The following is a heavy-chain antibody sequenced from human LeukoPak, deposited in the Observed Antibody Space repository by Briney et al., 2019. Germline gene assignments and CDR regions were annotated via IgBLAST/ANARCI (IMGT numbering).Heavy chain of an antibody. V-gene: IGHV3-9*01. CDR2: ISWNSGSI. J-gene: IGHJ5*01. Sequence: GGSLRLSCAASGFTFSSYTMNWVRQAPGKGLEWVSGISWNSGSIGYADSVKGRFTISRDNAKNTLYLQMNSLRAEDTAVYYCARRKDSNNWADSWGQGTLVTVSS. CDR1: GFTFSSYT. CDR3: ARRKDSNNWADS. D-gene: IGHD6-13*01.